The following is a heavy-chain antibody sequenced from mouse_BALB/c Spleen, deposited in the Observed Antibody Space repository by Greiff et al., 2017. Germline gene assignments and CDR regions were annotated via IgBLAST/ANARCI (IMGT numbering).Heavy chain of an antibody. CDR2: IYPGSGST. V-gene: IGHV1S22*01. CDR1: GYTFTSYW. Sequence: LQQPGSELVRPGASVKLSCKASGYTFTSYWMHWVKQRPGQGLEWIGNIYPGSGSTNYDEKFKRKATLTVDTSSSTAYMQLSSLTSEDSAVYYCSQTARATYYAMEYWGQGTSVTVSS. J-gene: IGHJ4*01. D-gene: IGHD3-2*01. CDR3: SQTARATYYAMEY.